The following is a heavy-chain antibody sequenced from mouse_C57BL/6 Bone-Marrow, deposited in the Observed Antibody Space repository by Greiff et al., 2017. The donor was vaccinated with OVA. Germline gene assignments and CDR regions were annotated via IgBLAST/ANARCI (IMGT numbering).Heavy chain of an antibody. CDR2: INPSTGGT. CDR3: ARGTLDD. J-gene: IGHJ1*03. D-gene: IGHD3-3*01. CDR1: GYSFTGYY. Sequence: VQLQQSGPELVKPGASVKISCKASGYSFTGYYMNWVKQSPEQSLEWIGEINPSTGGTTYNQKFKAKATLSVDKSSSTDYMQLNSLTAEDSAVYYCARGTLDDWGKGTTVTVSS. V-gene: IGHV1-42*01.